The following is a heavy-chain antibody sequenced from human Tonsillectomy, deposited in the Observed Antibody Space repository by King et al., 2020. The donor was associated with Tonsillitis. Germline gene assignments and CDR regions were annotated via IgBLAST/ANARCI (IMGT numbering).Heavy chain of an antibody. J-gene: IGHJ4*02. CDR3: TTLGSIAAAGTPLDY. CDR2: IKSKTDGGTT. D-gene: IGHD6-13*01. Sequence: EVQLVESGGGLVKPGGSLRLSCAASGFTFSNACMSWVRQAPGKGLEWVGRIKSKTDGGTTDYAAPVKGRFTISRVDSKNTLYLQMNSLKTEDTAVYYCTTLGSIAAAGTPLDYWGQGTLVTVSS. CDR1: GFTFSNAC. V-gene: IGHV3-15*01.